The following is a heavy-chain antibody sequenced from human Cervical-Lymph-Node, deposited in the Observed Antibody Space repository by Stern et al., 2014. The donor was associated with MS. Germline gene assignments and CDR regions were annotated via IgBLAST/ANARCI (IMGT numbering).Heavy chain of an antibody. J-gene: IGHJ4*02. CDR1: GFTFSTYA. D-gene: IGHD3-10*01. CDR2: VSYDGTQR. CDR3: ARGGRGVGLEY. Sequence: MQLVESGGGVVQPGRSLRLSCVVSGFTFSTYAMHWVRQAPGKGLEWVAFVSYDGTQRNSTDSMKARFTISRDNSKNTLYLHMNSLRDEDTAVYFCARGGRGVGLEYWGQGALVTVSS. V-gene: IGHV3-30-3*01.